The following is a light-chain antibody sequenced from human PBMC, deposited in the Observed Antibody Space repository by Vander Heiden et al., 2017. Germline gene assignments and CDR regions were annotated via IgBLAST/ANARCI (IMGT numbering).Light chain of an antibody. CDR2: AAS. Sequence: DIQMTQSPSSLSASVGDRVTITCRASQSISSYLNWYQQKPGKAPKLLIYAASSLQSGVPSRFSGSGSGTDFTLTISSLQPEDFATYYCQQSYSTLALTFGGGTKAEIK. V-gene: IGKV1-39*01. CDR1: QSISSY. J-gene: IGKJ4*01. CDR3: QQSYSTLALT.